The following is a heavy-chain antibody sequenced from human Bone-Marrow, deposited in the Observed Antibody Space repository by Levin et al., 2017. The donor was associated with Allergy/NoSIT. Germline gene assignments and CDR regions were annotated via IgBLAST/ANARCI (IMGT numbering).Heavy chain of an antibody. V-gene: IGHV1-69*01. CDR2: IIPIFGTA. Sequence: KISCKASGGTFSSYAISWVRQAPGQGLEWMGGIIPIFGTANYAQKFQGRVTITADESTSTAYMELSSLRSEDTAVYYCARAPGGGKSPRYYYYYGMDVWGQGTTVTVSS. CDR3: ARAPGGGKSPRYYYYYGMDV. J-gene: IGHJ6*02. CDR1: GGTFSSYA. D-gene: IGHD4-23*01.